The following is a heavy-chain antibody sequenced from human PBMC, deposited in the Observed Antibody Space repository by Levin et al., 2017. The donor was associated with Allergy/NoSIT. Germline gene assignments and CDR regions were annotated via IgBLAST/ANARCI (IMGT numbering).Heavy chain of an antibody. V-gene: IGHV4-39*01. CDR3: ARYFDSIDGFDM. Sequence: SETLSLTCSVSGGSVTTSRDYWGWIRQPPGKGLEWIGSMYYTGSTYYKKSLKSRLTISVDTSKNQFSLRLSSLTAADSAVYYCARYFDSIDGFDMWGQGTMVTVSS. D-gene: IGHD3-9*01. J-gene: IGHJ3*02. CDR2: MYYTGST. CDR1: GGSVTTSRDY.